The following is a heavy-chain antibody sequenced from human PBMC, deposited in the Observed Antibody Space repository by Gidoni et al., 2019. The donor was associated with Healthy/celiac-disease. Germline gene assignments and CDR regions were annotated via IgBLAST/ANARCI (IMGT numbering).Heavy chain of an antibody. D-gene: IGHD3-22*01. CDR3: AKDILRGDDSSLGLFDY. CDR1: GLTFDDYA. J-gene: IGHJ4*02. Sequence: EVQLVESGGGLVQPGRSLRLSCAASGLTFDDYAMHWVRQAPGKGLEWVSGISWNSGSIGYADSVKGRFTISRDNAKNSLYLQMNSLRAKDTALYYCAKDILRGDDSSLGLFDYWGQGTLVTVSS. V-gene: IGHV3-9*01. CDR2: ISWNSGSI.